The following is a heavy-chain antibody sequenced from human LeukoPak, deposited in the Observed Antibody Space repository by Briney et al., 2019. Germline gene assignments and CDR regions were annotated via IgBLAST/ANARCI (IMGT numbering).Heavy chain of an antibody. CDR1: GFTLDDYG. D-gene: IGHD5-24*01. CDR3: ARDYSAGYNGYFDY. V-gene: IGHV3-20*04. Sequence: PGGSLRLSCAASGFTLDDYGMYWVRQAPGKGLEWVCGINWNGGSSGYADSVKGRFTISRDNAKNSLYLQMNSLRAEDTALYYCARDYSAGYNGYFDYWGQGTLVTVSS. J-gene: IGHJ4*02. CDR2: INWNGGSS.